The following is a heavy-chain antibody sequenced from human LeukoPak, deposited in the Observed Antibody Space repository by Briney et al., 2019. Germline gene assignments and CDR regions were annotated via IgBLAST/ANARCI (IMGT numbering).Heavy chain of an antibody. CDR3: AKDMMAIVGGTTSAFDM. Sequence: GGSLRLSCAASGFSFDDYAMHWVRQAPGKGLERVSGINWNSGSIDYAESVKGRFTISRDNAKNSLYLQMNSLRAEDTALYYCAKDMMAIVGGTTSAFDMWGQGTMVTVSS. CDR2: INWNSGSI. J-gene: IGHJ3*02. D-gene: IGHD1-26*01. V-gene: IGHV3-9*01. CDR1: GFSFDDYA.